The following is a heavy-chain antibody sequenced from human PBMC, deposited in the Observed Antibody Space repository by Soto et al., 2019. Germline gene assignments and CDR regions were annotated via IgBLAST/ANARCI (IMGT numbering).Heavy chain of an antibody. CDR3: ARDCSSSSCYN. V-gene: IGHV3-23*01. CDR1: GFSFSSYA. CDR2: ISGTNSGT. Sequence: EVQLLESGGGLVQPGGSLRLSCAASGFSFSSYAMSWVRQAPGKGLEWVSAISGTNSGTYYADSVKGRFIISRDNSKNRRSLQMNSLRAEDTAVYYCARDCSSSSCYNWGQGTLVTVSS. J-gene: IGHJ4*02. D-gene: IGHD2-2*02.